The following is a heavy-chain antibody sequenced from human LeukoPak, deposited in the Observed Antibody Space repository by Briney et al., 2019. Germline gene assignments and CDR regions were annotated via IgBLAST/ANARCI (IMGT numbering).Heavy chain of an antibody. V-gene: IGHV1-8*01. CDR1: GYTFTSYD. Sequence: ASVKVSCKASGYTFTSYDINWVRQATGQGLEWMGWMNPNSGNTGYAQKFQGRVTMTRNTSISTAYMELSSLRSEDTAVYYCAREEAGPSSSWYRYSGYYYYGMDVWGQGTTVTVSS. J-gene: IGHJ6*02. CDR3: AREEAGPSSSWYRYSGYYYYGMDV. CDR2: MNPNSGNT. D-gene: IGHD6-13*01.